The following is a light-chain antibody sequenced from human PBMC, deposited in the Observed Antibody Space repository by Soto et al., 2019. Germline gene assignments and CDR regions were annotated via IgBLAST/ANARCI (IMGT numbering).Light chain of an antibody. Sequence: EIVMTQSPATLSVSPWPTATLSCRASQSVGSDLVWYRQKPGQPPRLLIHGASTRATGIPARISGSGSGTEFTLTISSLQSEDFAVYYCQQFRNWPWTFGQGTKVDIK. V-gene: IGKV3D-15*01. J-gene: IGKJ1*01. CDR2: GAS. CDR3: QQFRNWPWT. CDR1: QSVGSD.